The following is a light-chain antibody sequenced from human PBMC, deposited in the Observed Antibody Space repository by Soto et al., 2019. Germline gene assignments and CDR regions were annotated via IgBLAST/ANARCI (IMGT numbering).Light chain of an antibody. J-gene: IGKJ5*01. V-gene: IGKV3-20*01. CDR1: QTVSKNY. CDR3: QQYAVSPIT. CDR2: AAS. Sequence: EIVLTQSPVTLSLSPGEGATLSCRASQTVSKNYLAWYQQKAGQAPRLVIYAASTRATGIPDRFSGSGSCTDFTLTISRLEPEDFAVFYCQQYAVSPITFGQGTRLEIK.